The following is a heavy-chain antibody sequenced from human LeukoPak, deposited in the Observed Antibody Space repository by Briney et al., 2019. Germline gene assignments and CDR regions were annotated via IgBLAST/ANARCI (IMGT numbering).Heavy chain of an antibody. CDR2: FDPEDGET. Sequence: ASEEVSCKVSGYTLTELSMHWVRQAPGKGLEWMGGFDPEDGETIYAQKFQGRVTMTEDTSTDTAYMELSSLRSEDTAVYYCATPRTSLRGVINPGYFDYWGQGTLVTVSS. J-gene: IGHJ4*02. CDR3: ATPRTSLRGVINPGYFDY. D-gene: IGHD3-10*01. CDR1: GYTLTELS. V-gene: IGHV1-24*01.